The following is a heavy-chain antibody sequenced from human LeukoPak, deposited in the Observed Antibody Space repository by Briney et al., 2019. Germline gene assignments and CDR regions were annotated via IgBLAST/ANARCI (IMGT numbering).Heavy chain of an antibody. J-gene: IGHJ6*03. CDR2: ISSSSSYI. CDR3: ARDLGSGWYGYYMDV. V-gene: IGHV3-21*01. CDR1: GFTFSSYS. D-gene: IGHD6-19*01. Sequence: GGSLRLSCAASGFTFSSYSMNWVRQAPGEGLEWVSSISSSSSYIYYADSVKGRFTISRDNAKNSLYLQMNSLRAEDTAVYYCARDLGSGWYGYYMDVWGKGTTVTVSS.